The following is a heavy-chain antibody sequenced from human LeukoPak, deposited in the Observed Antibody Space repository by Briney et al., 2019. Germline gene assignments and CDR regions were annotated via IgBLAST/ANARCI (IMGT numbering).Heavy chain of an antibody. CDR1: GFTFSSYW. D-gene: IGHD3-10*01. V-gene: IGHV3-74*01. CDR3: ASTIGLFGELLF. J-gene: IGHJ4*02. CDR2: INTDGSST. Sequence: GGSLRLSCAASGFTFSSYWMHWVRQAPGKGLVWVSRINTDGSSTSYADSVKGRFTISRDNAKNTLYLQMNSLRAEDTAVYYCASTIGLFGELLFWGQGTLVTVSS.